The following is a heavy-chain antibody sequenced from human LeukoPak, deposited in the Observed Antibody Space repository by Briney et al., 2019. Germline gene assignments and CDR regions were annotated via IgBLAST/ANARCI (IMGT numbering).Heavy chain of an antibody. CDR3: ARFTNDAFDI. V-gene: IGHV4-59*01. CDR2: IYYSGST. Sequence: SETLSLTCTVSGGSISSYYWSWIRQPPGKGLEWIGYIYYSGSTSYNPSLKSRVTISVDSSKNQFSLRLSSVTAADTAVHYCARFTNDAFDIWGQGTMVTVSS. J-gene: IGHJ3*02. CDR1: GGSISSYY. D-gene: IGHD1-1*01.